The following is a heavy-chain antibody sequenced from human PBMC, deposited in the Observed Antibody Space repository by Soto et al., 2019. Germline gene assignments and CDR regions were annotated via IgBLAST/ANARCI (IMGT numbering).Heavy chain of an antibody. D-gene: IGHD6-19*01. V-gene: IGHV3-30-3*01. CDR1: GFTFSSYA. CDR3: ARDRLQWLVYDAFDI. Sequence: PRGVPRLSCAASGFTFSSYAMHWVRQAPGKGLEWVAVISYDGSNKYYADSVKGRFTISRDNSKNTLYLQMNSLRAEDTAVYYCARDRLQWLVYDAFDIWGQGTMVTVSS. CDR2: ISYDGSNK. J-gene: IGHJ3*02.